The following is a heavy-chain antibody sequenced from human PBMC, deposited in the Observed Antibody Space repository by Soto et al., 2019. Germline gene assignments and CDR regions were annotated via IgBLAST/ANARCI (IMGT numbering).Heavy chain of an antibody. Sequence: SVKVSCKASGCTFSSYTISWVRQAPGQGLEWMGRIIPILGIANYAQKFQGRVTITADKSTSTAYMELSSLRSEDTAVYYCAGGYCSSTSCSSHDYWGQGTLVIVSS. D-gene: IGHD2-2*01. V-gene: IGHV1-69*02. CDR2: IIPILGIA. CDR3: AGGYCSSTSCSSHDY. CDR1: GCTFSSYT. J-gene: IGHJ4*02.